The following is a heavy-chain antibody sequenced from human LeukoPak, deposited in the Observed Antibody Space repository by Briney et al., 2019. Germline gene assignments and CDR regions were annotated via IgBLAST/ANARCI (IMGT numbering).Heavy chain of an antibody. CDR3: SRAPTVTGSYYYYYMDV. CDR1: GFTVNSNY. Sequence: GGSLRLSCAASGFTVNSNYMSWVRQAPGKGLEWVSVIYSGGSTYYADSVKGRFTISRDNSKNTVYLQMNSLRAEDTAVYYGSRAPTVTGSYYYYYMDVWGKGTTVTVSS. V-gene: IGHV3-53*01. CDR2: IYSGGST. D-gene: IGHD4-11*01. J-gene: IGHJ6*03.